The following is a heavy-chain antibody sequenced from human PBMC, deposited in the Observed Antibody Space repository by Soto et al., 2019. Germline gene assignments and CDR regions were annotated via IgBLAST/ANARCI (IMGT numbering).Heavy chain of an antibody. Sequence: PSETLSLTCTVSGVSISNDVYYWTWIRQYPGKGLEWVGYIYYTGSTYYNPSLTSRVMMSVDTSKNQFSLKLSSVTAADTAVYYGVRKEYGDYVFLDYWGQGTMVTVSS. D-gene: IGHD4-17*01. V-gene: IGHV4-31*03. CDR1: GVSISNDVYY. CDR3: VRKEYGDYVFLDY. CDR2: IYYTGST. J-gene: IGHJ4*02.